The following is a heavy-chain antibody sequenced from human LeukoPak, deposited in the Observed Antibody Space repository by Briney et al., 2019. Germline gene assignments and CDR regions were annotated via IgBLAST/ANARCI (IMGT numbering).Heavy chain of an antibody. V-gene: IGHV1-24*01. CDR1: GYTFTSYD. Sequence: ASVKVSCKASGYTFTSYDINWVRQAPGKGLEWMGGFDPEDGETIYAQKFQGRVTMTEDTSTDTAYMELSSLRSEDTAVYYCATDPCFGVVIKPSSCSSSHDYYYGMDVWGQGTTVTVSS. J-gene: IGHJ6*02. CDR3: ATDPCFGVVIKPSSCSSSHDYYYGMDV. CDR2: FDPEDGET. D-gene: IGHD3-3*01.